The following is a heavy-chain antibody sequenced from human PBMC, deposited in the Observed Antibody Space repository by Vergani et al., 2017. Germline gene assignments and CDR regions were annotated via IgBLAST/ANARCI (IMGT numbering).Heavy chain of an antibody. D-gene: IGHD4-11*01. CDR3: ARVTTTYYYYMDV. CDR2: IYPGDSDT. CDR1: GYSFTNYW. J-gene: IGHJ6*03. V-gene: IGHV5-51*01. Sequence: EVQLVQSGAEVKKPGESLKISCKGSGYSFTNYWVAWVRQMPGKGLEWMGLIYPGDSDTRYSPSFQGQVTLSVDKSISTAYLQWSSLKASDTAMYYCARVTTTYYYYMDVWGKGTTVTVSS.